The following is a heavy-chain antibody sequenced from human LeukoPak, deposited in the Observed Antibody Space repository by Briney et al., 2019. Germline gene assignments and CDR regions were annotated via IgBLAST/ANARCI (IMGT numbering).Heavy chain of an antibody. CDR3: ARDFRSAGDDP. CDR1: GFTFSTYE. J-gene: IGHJ5*02. D-gene: IGHD3-16*01. Sequence: GGSLRLSCAASGFTFSTYEMTWVRQSPGKGLEWVSYISSSGSTIYYADSVKGRFTISRDNTKNTLYLQMDSLRAEDTAVYYCARDFRSAGDDPWGQGTLVTVSS. V-gene: IGHV3-48*03. CDR2: ISSSGSTI.